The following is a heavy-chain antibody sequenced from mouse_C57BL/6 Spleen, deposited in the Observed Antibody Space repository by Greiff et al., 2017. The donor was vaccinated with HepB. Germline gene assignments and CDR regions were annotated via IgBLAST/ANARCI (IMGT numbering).Heavy chain of an antibody. CDR2: ISSGSSTI. V-gene: IGHV5-17*01. J-gene: IGHJ2*01. D-gene: IGHD2-5*01. Sequence: EVKLMESGGGLVKPGGSLKLSCAASGFTFSDYGMHWVRQAPEKGLEWVAYISSGSSTIYYADTVKGRFTISRDNAKNTLFLQMTSLRSEDTAMYYCARGVYSNYFDYWGQGTTLTVSS. CDR3: ARGVYSNYFDY. CDR1: GFTFSDYG.